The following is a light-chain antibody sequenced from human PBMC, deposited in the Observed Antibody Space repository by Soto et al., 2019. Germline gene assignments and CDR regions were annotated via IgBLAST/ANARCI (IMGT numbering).Light chain of an antibody. J-gene: IGLJ1*01. CDR1: SSDVGGYNY. CDR2: EAS. CDR3: SSYTSNSTLGV. V-gene: IGLV2-14*01. Sequence: PASVSGSHGQSITISCTGTSSDVGGYNYVSWYQQHPGKAPKLMIYEASNRPSGASNRFSGYKTGNTASLTISGLQAEDEPDYYCSSYTSNSTLGVFRTGTKATVL.